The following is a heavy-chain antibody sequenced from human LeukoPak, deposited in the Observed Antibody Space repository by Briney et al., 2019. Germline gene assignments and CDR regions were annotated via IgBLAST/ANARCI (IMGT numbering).Heavy chain of an antibody. CDR1: GFSVSSNY. D-gene: IGHD3-10*01. Sequence: GGSLRLSCAASGFSVSSNYMSWVRQAPGKGLTWVSVIYSSGSIYYADSVKGRFAISRDDSKNTLHLQVDSLRAEDTAIYYCARAHGRITRDAYFDYWGQGTLVTVSS. V-gene: IGHV3-53*01. CDR2: IYSSGSI. J-gene: IGHJ4*02. CDR3: ARAHGRITRDAYFDY.